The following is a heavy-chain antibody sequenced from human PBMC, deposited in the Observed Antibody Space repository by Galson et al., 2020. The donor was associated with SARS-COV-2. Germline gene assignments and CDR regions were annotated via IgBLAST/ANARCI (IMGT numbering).Heavy chain of an antibody. Sequence: ASVKVSCKVSGYTLTELSMHWVRQAHGKGPEWMGGFDPEDGETIYAQKFQGRVTMTEDTSTDTAYMELSSLRSEDTAVYYCAKDAGEMAPLDYWGQGTLVTVSS. V-gene: IGHV1-24*01. CDR1: GYTLTELS. CDR2: FDPEDGET. J-gene: IGHJ4*02. CDR3: AKDAGEMAPLDY. D-gene: IGHD5-12*01.